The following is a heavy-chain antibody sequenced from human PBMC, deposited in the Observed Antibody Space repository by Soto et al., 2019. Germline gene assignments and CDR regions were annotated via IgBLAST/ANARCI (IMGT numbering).Heavy chain of an antibody. J-gene: IGHJ6*02. D-gene: IGHD6-13*01. CDR1: GFTFSSYG. CDR3: AKGGREQQLVHGYYYGMDV. Sequence: GGSLRLSCAASGFTFSSYGMHWVRQAPGKGLEWVAVISYDGSNKYYADSVKGRFTISRDNSKNTLYLQMNSLRAEDRAVYYCAKGGREQQLVHGYYYGMDVWGQGTTVTVSS. CDR2: ISYDGSNK. V-gene: IGHV3-30*18.